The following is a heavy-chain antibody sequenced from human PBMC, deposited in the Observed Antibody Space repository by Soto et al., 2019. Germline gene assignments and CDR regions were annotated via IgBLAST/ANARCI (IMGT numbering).Heavy chain of an antibody. CDR1: GGSISSGGYY. Sequence: SETLSLTCTVSGGSISSGGYYWSWIRQHPGKGLEWIGYIYYSGSTYYNPSLKSRVTISVDTSKNQFSLKLSSVTAADTAVYYCASHGNYGAEAFDIWGQGTMVTVSS. D-gene: IGHD4-17*01. CDR3: ASHGNYGAEAFDI. V-gene: IGHV4-31*03. CDR2: IYYSGST. J-gene: IGHJ3*02.